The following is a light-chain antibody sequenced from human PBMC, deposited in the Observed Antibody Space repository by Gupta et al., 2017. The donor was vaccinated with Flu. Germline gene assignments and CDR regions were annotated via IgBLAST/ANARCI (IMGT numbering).Light chain of an antibody. CDR3: QQFNTYLIT. CDR1: QGISSD. CDR2: AAS. V-gene: IGKV1-9*01. Sequence: PSFLSASVGDRVTITCRASQGISSDLAWYQQKPGKAPKLLIYAASTLQSGVPSRFSGIGSGTEFTLTISSLQPEDFATYYCQQFNTYLITFGEGTRLEIK. J-gene: IGKJ5*01.